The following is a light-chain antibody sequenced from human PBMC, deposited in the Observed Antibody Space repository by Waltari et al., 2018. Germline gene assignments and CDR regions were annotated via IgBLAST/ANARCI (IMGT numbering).Light chain of an antibody. Sequence: QLVLTQSPSASASLGASVKLTCTLRSGPITNVIAWLQQRPEKGPRYLMKVNSDGSHNKGDEIPDRFSGSSSGAERYLTISSLQSEDEADYFCQTGGHGTWVFGGGTKLTVL. CDR1: SGPITNV. J-gene: IGLJ3*02. V-gene: IGLV4-69*01. CDR2: VNSDGSH. CDR3: QTGGHGTWV.